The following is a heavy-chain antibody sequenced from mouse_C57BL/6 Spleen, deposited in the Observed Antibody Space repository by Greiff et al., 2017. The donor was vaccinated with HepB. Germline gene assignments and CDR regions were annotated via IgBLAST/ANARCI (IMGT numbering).Heavy chain of an antibody. CDR3: ARGGYPYAMDY. J-gene: IGHJ4*01. Sequence: QVQLKESGAELVKPGASVKLSCKASGYTFTSYWMHWVKQRPGQGLEWIGMIHPNSGSTNYNEKFKSKATLTVDKSSSTAYMQLSSLTSEDSAVYYCARGGYPYAMDYWGQGTSVTVSS. CDR2: IHPNSGST. CDR1: GYTFTSYW. V-gene: IGHV1-64*01.